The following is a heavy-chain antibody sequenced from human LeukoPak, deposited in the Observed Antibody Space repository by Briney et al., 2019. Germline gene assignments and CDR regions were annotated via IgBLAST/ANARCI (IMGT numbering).Heavy chain of an antibody. D-gene: IGHD2-2*01. Sequence: SQTLSLTCTVSGGAISSSGYYWSWIRQPAGKGLEWTGRIYTSGSTNYNPSLKSRVTISLDTSKNQFSLKLSSVTAADTAVYYCARYCSSTSCYASADPWGQGTLVTVSS. V-gene: IGHV4-61*02. CDR2: IYTSGST. CDR1: GGAISSSGYY. J-gene: IGHJ5*02. CDR3: ARYCSSTSCYASADP.